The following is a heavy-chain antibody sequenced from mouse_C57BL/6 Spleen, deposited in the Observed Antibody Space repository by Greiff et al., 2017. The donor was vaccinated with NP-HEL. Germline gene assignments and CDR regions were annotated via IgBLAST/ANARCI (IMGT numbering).Heavy chain of an antibody. J-gene: IGHJ4*01. CDR1: GFTFSDYG. CDR2: ISSGSSTI. CDR3: ARKRYYAMDY. V-gene: IGHV5-17*01. Sequence: EVQLVESGGGLVKPGGSLKLSCAASGFTFSDYGLHWVRQAPEKGLEWVAYISSGSSTIYYADTVKGRFTISRDNAKNTLFLQMTSLRSEDTAMYYCARKRYYAMDYWGQGTSVTVSS.